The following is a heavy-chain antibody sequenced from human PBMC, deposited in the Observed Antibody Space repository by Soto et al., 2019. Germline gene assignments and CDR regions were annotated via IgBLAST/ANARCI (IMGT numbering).Heavy chain of an antibody. CDR3: ARGAILGVVIIYYYGMDV. Sequence: SETLSLTCAVYGGSFSGYYWSWIRQPPGKGLEWIGEINHSGSTNYNPSLKSRVTISVDTSKNQFSLKLSSVTAADTAVYYCARGAILGVVIIYYYGMDVWGQGTTVTVSS. CDR1: GGSFSGYY. J-gene: IGHJ6*02. V-gene: IGHV4-34*01. D-gene: IGHD3-3*01. CDR2: INHSGST.